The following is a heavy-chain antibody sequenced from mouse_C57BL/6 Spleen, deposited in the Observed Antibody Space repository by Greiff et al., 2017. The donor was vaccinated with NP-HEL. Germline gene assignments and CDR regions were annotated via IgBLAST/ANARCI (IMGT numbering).Heavy chain of an antibody. J-gene: IGHJ3*01. D-gene: IGHD4-1*01. V-gene: IGHV1-76*01. Sequence: QVQLKESGAELVRPGASVKLSCKASGYTFTDYYINWVKQRPGQGLEWIARIYPGSGNTYYNEKFKGKAKLTAEKSSSTAYLQLSSLTSEDSAVYFCARELTGPWFAYWGQGTLVTVSA. CDR3: ARELTGPWFAY. CDR2: IYPGSGNT. CDR1: GYTFTDYY.